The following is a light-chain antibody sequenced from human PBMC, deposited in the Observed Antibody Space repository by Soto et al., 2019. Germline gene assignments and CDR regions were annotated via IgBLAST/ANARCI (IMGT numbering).Light chain of an antibody. CDR2: EVS. CDR1: SSDVGGYKY. CDR3: SSYTSSSTLLYV. V-gene: IGLV2-14*01. J-gene: IGLJ1*01. Sequence: QSVLTQPASMSGSPGQSMTISCTGTSSDVGGYKYVSWYQQHPGKAPKLMIYEVSNRPSGVSNRFSGSKSGNTASLTISGLQAEDEADYYCSSYTSSSTLLYVFGTGTKVTVL.